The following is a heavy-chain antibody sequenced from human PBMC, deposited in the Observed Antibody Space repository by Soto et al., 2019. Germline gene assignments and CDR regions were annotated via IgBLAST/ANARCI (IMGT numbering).Heavy chain of an antibody. V-gene: IGHV4-4*07. CDR2: MYSTGNT. CDR3: AREFGDNWNYEAY. Sequence: QVQPQESGPGLLKPLETLSLTCSVSGGSISSYHWSWIRQPAGKGLEWIGRMYSTGNTNYNPSLKSRVTVSIDTSKNQFFLRLNSVTAADSAVYYCAREFGDNWNYEAYWGQGTVVTVSS. D-gene: IGHD1-7*01. CDR1: GGSISSYH. J-gene: IGHJ4*02.